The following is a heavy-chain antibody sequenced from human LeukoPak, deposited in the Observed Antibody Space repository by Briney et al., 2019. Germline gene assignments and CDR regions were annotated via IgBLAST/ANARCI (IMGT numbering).Heavy chain of an antibody. J-gene: IGHJ4*02. V-gene: IGHV3-48*03. D-gene: IGHD5-18*01. CDR2: ISSSGITI. Sequence: GGSLRLSCAASGFTFSSFEMSWVRQAPGKGLEWVSYISSSGITIYYADSMKGRFTISRDNAKNSLYLQMNSLRAEDTAVYYCARAITNYGYIFDYWGQGTLVTVSS. CDR3: ARAITNYGYIFDY. CDR1: GFTFSSFE.